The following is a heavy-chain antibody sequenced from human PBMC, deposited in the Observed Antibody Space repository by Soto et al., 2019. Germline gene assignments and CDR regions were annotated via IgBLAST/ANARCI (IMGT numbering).Heavy chain of an antibody. J-gene: IGHJ4*02. CDR1: GGSISSGGYS. CDR3: ASSHAGAHITAAVH. Sequence: QLQLQESGSGLVKPSQTLSLTCAVSGGSISSGGYSWSWIRQPPGKGLAWIGYIYHSGSTYYNPSLKSRVTISVDRSKNQFSLKLSSVTAADTAVYYCASSHAGAHITAAVHWGQGTLVTVSS. CDR2: IYHSGST. V-gene: IGHV4-30-2*01. D-gene: IGHD6-13*01.